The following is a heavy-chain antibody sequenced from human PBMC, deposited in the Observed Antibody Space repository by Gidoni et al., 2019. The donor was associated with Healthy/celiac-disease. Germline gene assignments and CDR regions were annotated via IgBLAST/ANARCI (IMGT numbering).Heavy chain of an antibody. D-gene: IGHD3-3*01. CDR1: GLSRSNARLG. V-gene: IGHV2-26*01. CDR2: SLSNDEK. J-gene: IGHJ6*03. Sequence: QVTLKESGPVLVKPTEPLTLTCTVSGLSRSNARLGVSWSRQPPGKALEWLAHSLSNDEKSYSTSLKSRLTISKDTSKSQVVLTMTNMDPVDTATDYCARMALAWSGPYSDDYMDVWGKGTTVTVSS. CDR3: ARMALAWSGPYSDDYMDV.